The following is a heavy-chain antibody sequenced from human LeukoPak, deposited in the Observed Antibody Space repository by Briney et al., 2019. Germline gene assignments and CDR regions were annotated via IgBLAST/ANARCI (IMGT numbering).Heavy chain of an antibody. J-gene: IGHJ4*02. D-gene: IGHD3-10*01. V-gene: IGHV3-23*01. CDR1: GFTFCGYA. CDR3: AKDPDYYGSGSYYNLDYFDY. Sequence: GGSLRLSSAASGFTFCGYAMSSVRQAPGKGLEWVSAISGGGGITYYADSVKGRFTISRDNSKNTLYLQMNSLRAEDTAVYYCAKDPDYYGSGSYYNLDYFDYWSQGTLVTVSS. CDR2: ISGGGGIT.